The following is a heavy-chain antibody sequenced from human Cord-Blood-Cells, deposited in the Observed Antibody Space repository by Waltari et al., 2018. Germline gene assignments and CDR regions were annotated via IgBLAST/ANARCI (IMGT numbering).Heavy chain of an antibody. CDR1: GGTFSSYA. CDR3: ARAQPGIVVVPAAMSAFDI. D-gene: IGHD2-2*01. V-gene: IGHV1-69*06. CDR2: IIPIFGTA. J-gene: IGHJ3*02. Sequence: QVQLVQSGAEVKKPGSSVKVSCKASGGTFSSYAISWVRLATGQGLEWMGGIIPIFGTANYAQKFQGRVTITADKSTSTAYMELSSLRSEDTAVYYCARAQPGIVVVPAAMSAFDIWGQGTMVTVSS.